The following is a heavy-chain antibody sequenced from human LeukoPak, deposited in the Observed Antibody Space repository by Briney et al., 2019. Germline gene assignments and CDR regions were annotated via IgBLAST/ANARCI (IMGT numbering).Heavy chain of an antibody. Sequence: GASVKVSCKASGYTFTGYYMHWVRQAPGQGLEWMGWINPNSGGTNYAQKFQGRVTMTRDTSISTAYMELSRLRSDDTAVYYCARSPPLDPNYDFWSGSLAEYYFDYWGQGTLVTVSS. D-gene: IGHD3-3*01. CDR3: ARSPPLDPNYDFWSGSLAEYYFDY. CDR2: INPNSGGT. CDR1: GYTFTGYY. J-gene: IGHJ4*02. V-gene: IGHV1-2*02.